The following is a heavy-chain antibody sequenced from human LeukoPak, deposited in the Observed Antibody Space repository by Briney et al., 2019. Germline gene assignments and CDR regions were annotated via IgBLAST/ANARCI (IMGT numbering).Heavy chain of an antibody. J-gene: IGHJ4*02. CDR3: AKVGHSSGYFDY. D-gene: IGHD6-19*01. CDR1: GFTFSSYG. V-gene: IGHV3-33*06. CDR2: IWYDGTNK. Sequence: GGSLRLSCGASGFTFSSYGMNWVRQAPGKGLEWVASIWYDGTNKYYGDSMKGRFTISRDNSKNTLYLQMDSLRVEDTAMYYCAKVGHSSGYFDYWGQGTLVTVSS.